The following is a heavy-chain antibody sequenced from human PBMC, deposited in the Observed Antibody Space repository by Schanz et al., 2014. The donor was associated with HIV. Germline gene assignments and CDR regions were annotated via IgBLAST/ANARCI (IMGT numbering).Heavy chain of an antibody. V-gene: IGHV3-48*04. D-gene: IGHD5-12*01. J-gene: IGHJ4*02. CDR1: GFRFSRDW. Sequence: EVQLVQSGGGLVKPGGSLRISCAASGFRFSRDWMTWVRQAPGKGLEWVSYISSTGNTIYYVDSVKGRFTISRDNAKNSLYLQINSLRAEDTAVYYCARGDGGYWYYFDYWGQGTLVTVSS. CDR2: ISSTGNTI. CDR3: ARGDGGYWYYFDY.